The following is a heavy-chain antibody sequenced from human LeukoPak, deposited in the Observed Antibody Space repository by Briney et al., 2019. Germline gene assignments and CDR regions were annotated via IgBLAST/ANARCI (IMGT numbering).Heavy chain of an antibody. V-gene: IGHV1-18*04. Sequence: GASVKVSCKASGYTFTGYYMHWVRQAPGQGLEWMGWISAYNGNTNYAQKLQGRVTMTTDTSTSTAYMELRSLRSDDTAVYYCARCQYCTNGVCYFGNWFDPWGQGTLVTVSS. J-gene: IGHJ5*02. CDR3: ARCQYCTNGVCYFGNWFDP. CDR2: ISAYNGNT. D-gene: IGHD2-8*01. CDR1: GYTFTGYY.